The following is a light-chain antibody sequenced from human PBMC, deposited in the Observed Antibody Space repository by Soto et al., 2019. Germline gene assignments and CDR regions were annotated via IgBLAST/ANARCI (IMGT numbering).Light chain of an antibody. V-gene: IGKV3-15*01. CDR3: QQYGSSPWT. CDR2: GAS. J-gene: IGKJ1*01. Sequence: EIVITQSPSILSVSPGERATLSCRASQSVSSNLAWYQQKPGQAPRLLIYGASTRATGIPARFSGSGSGTEFTLTISSLEPEDFAVYYCQQYGSSPWTFGQGTKVDIK. CDR1: QSVSSN.